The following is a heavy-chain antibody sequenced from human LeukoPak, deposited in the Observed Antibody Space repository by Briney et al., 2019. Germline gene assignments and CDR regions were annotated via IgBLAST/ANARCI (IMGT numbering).Heavy chain of an antibody. CDR2: ISSNSSYI. D-gene: IGHD6-19*01. Sequence: GGSLRLSCAASGFTFSSYSMNWVRQAPGKGLEWASSISSNSSYIYYADSVKGRFTISRDNAKNSLYLQMNSLRAEDTAVYYCARVGIAVAGTELYYYYYMDVWGKGTTVTVSS. J-gene: IGHJ6*03. CDR1: GFTFSSYS. CDR3: ARVGIAVAGTELYYYYYMDV. V-gene: IGHV3-21*01.